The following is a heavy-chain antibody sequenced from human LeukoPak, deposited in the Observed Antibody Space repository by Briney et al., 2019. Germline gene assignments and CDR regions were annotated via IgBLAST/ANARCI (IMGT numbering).Heavy chain of an antibody. V-gene: IGHV4-34*01. Sequence: PSETLSLTCAVYGGSFSGYYWSWIRQPPGKGLEWIGEINHSGSTNYNPSLKSRVTIPVDTSKNQFSLKLSSVTAADTAVYYCARWGDIVVVVAAAGRWFDPWGQGTLVTVSS. CDR2: INHSGST. J-gene: IGHJ5*02. D-gene: IGHD2-15*01. CDR1: GGSFSGYY. CDR3: ARWGDIVVVVAAAGRWFDP.